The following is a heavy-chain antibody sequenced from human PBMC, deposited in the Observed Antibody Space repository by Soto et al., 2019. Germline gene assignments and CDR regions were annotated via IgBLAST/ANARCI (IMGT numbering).Heavy chain of an antibody. D-gene: IGHD5-18*01. CDR2: IYPGDSDT. J-gene: IGHJ4*02. Sequence: ESLKICCKGSGYSFTSYWIGWVRQIPGKGLEWMGIIYPGDSDTRYSPSFQGQVTISADKSISTAYLQWSSLKASDTAMYYCARHGEYSYGFLDYWGQGTLVTVSS. V-gene: IGHV5-51*01. CDR1: GYSFTSYW. CDR3: ARHGEYSYGFLDY.